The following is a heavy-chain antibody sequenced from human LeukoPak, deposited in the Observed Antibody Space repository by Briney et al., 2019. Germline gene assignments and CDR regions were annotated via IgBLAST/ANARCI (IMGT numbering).Heavy chain of an antibody. J-gene: IGHJ4*02. CDR1: GGTFSSYA. CDR3: ARDLPIYYYDSSGYMGGY. CDR2: IIPIFGTA. V-gene: IGHV1-69*13. Sequence: SVKVSCKASGGTFSSYAISWVRQAPGQGLEWMGGIIPIFGTANYAQKFQGRVTITADESTSTAYMELSSLRSEDTAVYYSARDLPIYYYDSSGYMGGYWGQGTLVTVSS. D-gene: IGHD3-22*01.